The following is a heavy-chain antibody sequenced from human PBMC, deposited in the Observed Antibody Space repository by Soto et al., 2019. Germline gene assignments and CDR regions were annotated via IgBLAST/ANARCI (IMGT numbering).Heavy chain of an antibody. Sequence: SETLSLTCTVSGGSISSGGYYWSWIRQHPGKGLEWIGYIYYSGSTYYNPSLKSRVTISVDTSKNQFSLKLSSVTAADTAVYYCARGVVVVVAATLNQALIWFDPWGQGTLVTVSS. CDR3: ARGVVVVVAATLNQALIWFDP. D-gene: IGHD2-15*01. V-gene: IGHV4-31*03. J-gene: IGHJ5*02. CDR2: IYYSGST. CDR1: GGSISSGGYY.